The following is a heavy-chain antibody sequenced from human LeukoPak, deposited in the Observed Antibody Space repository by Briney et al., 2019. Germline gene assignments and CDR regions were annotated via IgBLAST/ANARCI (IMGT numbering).Heavy chain of an antibody. Sequence: ASVKVSCKASGYTLTRYYMHWVRQAPGQGLEWMGIINPSGGSTSYAQKFQGRVTMTRDMSTSTVYMELSSLRSEDTAVYYCARAYSGYDGDYFDYWGQGTLVTVSS. D-gene: IGHD5-12*01. CDR3: ARAYSGYDGDYFDY. CDR1: GYTLTRYY. CDR2: INPSGGST. J-gene: IGHJ4*02. V-gene: IGHV1-46*01.